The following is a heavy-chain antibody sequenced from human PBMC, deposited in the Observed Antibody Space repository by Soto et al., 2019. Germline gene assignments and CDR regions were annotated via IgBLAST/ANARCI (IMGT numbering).Heavy chain of an antibody. D-gene: IGHD1-1*01. CDR3: AKGTRNLPQKLGFDP. Sequence: GGSLRLSCAASGFTFSSYAMSWVRQAPGKGLEWVSAISGSGGSTYYADSVKGRFTISRDNSKNTLYLQMNSLRAEDTAVYYCAKGTRNLPQKLGFDPWGQGTLVTVSS. V-gene: IGHV3-23*01. J-gene: IGHJ5*02. CDR2: ISGSGGST. CDR1: GFTFSSYA.